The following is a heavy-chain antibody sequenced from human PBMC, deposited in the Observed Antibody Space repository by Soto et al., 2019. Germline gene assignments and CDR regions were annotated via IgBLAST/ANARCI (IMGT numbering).Heavy chain of an antibody. Sequence: SETLSLTCAVYGGSLSGYYWIWIRLPPGQGRESVGAICHSGSPSCNPTPLSPVTISVDTSECQFSLELSAVTAADTAVYCCARGPREVTVYYYYGMDVWGQGTTVTVSS. V-gene: IGHV4-34*01. D-gene: IGHD3-10*01. CDR1: GGSLSGYY. CDR3: ARGPREVTVYYYYGMDV. J-gene: IGHJ6*02. CDR2: ICHSGSP.